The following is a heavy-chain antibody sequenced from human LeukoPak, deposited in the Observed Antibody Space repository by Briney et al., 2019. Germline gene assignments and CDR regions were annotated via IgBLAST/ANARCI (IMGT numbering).Heavy chain of an antibody. CDR3: ARYIVSYPHDAFDI. CDR1: GDSISSYY. D-gene: IGHD1-26*01. V-gene: IGHV4-59*01. CDR2: IYYSGST. Sequence: SETLSLTCTVSGDSISSYYWSWIRQPPGKGLEWIGYIYYSGSTSYNPSLKSRVTISVDTSKKQFSLKLSSVTAADTAFYYCARYIVSYPHDAFDIWGQGTMVTVSS. J-gene: IGHJ3*02.